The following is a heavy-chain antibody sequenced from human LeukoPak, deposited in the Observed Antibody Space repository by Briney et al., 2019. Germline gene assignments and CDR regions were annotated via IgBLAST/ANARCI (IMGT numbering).Heavy chain of an antibody. CDR1: GVSISSGSYS. D-gene: IGHD3-10*01. CDR2: IYTSGIT. V-gene: IGHV4-61*02. Sequence: SQTLSLTCTVSGVSISSGSYSWSWIRPPAGKGLEWFGRIYTSGITNYDPSLNRRATISVNTSKNQFPLKISSVTAEATAVYYCAGSGAGRWFGELLHYFDYWGQGTLVTVSS. CDR3: AGSGAGRWFGELLHYFDY. J-gene: IGHJ4*02.